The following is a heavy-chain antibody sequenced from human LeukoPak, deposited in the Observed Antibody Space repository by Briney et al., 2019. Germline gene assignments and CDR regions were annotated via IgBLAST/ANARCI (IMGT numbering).Heavy chain of an antibody. J-gene: IGHJ3*02. CDR2: IYSGGNT. Sequence: PGGSLRLSCTVSGFTVSSNSMSWVRQAPGKGLEWVSFIYSGGNTHYSDSVKGRFTISRDNSKNTLYLQMNSLRAEDTAVYYCAREGGHCGGDCYPDAFDIWGQGTMVTVSS. V-gene: IGHV3-53*01. CDR1: GFTVSSNS. D-gene: IGHD2-21*02. CDR3: AREGGHCGGDCYPDAFDI.